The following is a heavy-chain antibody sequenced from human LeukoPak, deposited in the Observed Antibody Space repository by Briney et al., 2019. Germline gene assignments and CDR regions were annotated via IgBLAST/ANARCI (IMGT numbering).Heavy chain of an antibody. Sequence: GGSLRLSCAASGFTFSDYYMSWIRQAPGKGLQWVSYISTGGSTIYYADSVKGRFTISRDNAKNSLYLQMNSLRAEDTAAYYCARDTYYYDSSGYYYPGGCDYWGQGTLVTVSS. D-gene: IGHD3-22*01. CDR1: GFTFSDYY. CDR2: ISTGGSTI. J-gene: IGHJ4*02. V-gene: IGHV3-11*04. CDR3: ARDTYYYDSSGYYYPGGCDY.